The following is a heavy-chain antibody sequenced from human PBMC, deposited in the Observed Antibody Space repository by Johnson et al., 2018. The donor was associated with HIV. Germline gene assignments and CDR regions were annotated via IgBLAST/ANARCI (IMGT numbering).Heavy chain of an antibody. J-gene: IGHJ3*02. CDR1: GFTFSSYG. CDR2: ISYDGSNK. V-gene: IGHV3-30*03. Sequence: QVQLVESGGGVVQPGRSLRLSCAASGFTFSSYGMHWVRQATGKGLEWVAVISYDGSNKYYADSVKGRFTVSRDNSKNTLYLQMNSLRAEDTAVDYCARDGVDGTSGGIWGQGTMVTVSS. CDR3: ARDGVDGTSGGI. D-gene: IGHD6-19*01.